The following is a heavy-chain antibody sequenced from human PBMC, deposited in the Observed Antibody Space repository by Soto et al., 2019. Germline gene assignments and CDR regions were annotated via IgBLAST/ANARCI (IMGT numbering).Heavy chain of an antibody. J-gene: IGHJ4*02. CDR3: AKGSSASRPYYFDH. D-gene: IGHD6-19*01. CDR2: ITGSGGST. Sequence: GGSLRLSCAASGCTFSRYDMRWVRQAPGKGLEWVSGITGSGGSTYHADSVKGRLTISRDNSKTTLYLQMSRLRADDTAVYYCAKGSSASRPYYFDHWGQGMLVTVSS. CDR1: GCTFSRYD. V-gene: IGHV3-23*01.